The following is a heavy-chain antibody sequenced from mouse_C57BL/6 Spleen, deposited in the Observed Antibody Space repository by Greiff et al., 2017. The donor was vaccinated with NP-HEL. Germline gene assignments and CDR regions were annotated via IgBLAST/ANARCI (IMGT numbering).Heavy chain of an antibody. Sequence: VKLQESGPELVKPGASVKISCKASGYAFSSSWMNWVKQRPGKGLEWIGRIYPGDGDTNYNGKFKGKATLTADKSSSTAYMQLSSLTSEDSAVYFCARYYGPYWYFDVWGTGTTVTVSS. CDR3: ARYYGPYWYFDV. CDR2: IYPGDGDT. V-gene: IGHV1-82*01. J-gene: IGHJ1*03. D-gene: IGHD2-3*01. CDR1: GYAFSSSW.